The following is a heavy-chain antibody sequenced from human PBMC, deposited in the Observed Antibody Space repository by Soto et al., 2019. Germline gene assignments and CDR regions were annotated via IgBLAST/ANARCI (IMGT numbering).Heavy chain of an antibody. V-gene: IGHV3-21*01. J-gene: IGHJ6*03. CDR2: ISSSSSYI. CDR3: ARGEEAAAVWLRAYYYYYMAV. D-gene: IGHD6-13*01. CDR1: GFTFSSYS. Sequence: LRLSCAASGFTFSSYSMNWVRQAPGKGLEWVSSISSSSSYIYYADSVKGRFTISRDNAKNSLYLQMNSLRAEDTAVYYCARGEEAAAVWLRAYYYYYMAVWGKGTSVTV.